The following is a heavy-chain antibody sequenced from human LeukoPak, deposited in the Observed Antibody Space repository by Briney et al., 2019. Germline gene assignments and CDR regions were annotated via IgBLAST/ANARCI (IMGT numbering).Heavy chain of an antibody. CDR3: ARDHRIFGVVSYYFDY. CDR2: IWYDGSNK. D-gene: IGHD3-3*01. Sequence: GGSLRLSCAASGFTFSSYGMHWVRQAPGKGLEWVAVIWYDGSNKYYADSVKGRFTISRDNSKNTLYPQMNSLRAEDTAVYYCARDHRIFGVVSYYFDYWGQGTLVTVSS. V-gene: IGHV3-33*01. CDR1: GFTFSSYG. J-gene: IGHJ4*02.